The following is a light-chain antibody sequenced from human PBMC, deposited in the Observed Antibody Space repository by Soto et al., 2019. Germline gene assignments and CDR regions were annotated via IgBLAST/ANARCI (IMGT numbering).Light chain of an antibody. CDR3: QQYNSYSPT. CDR1: QSISSW. J-gene: IGKJ1*01. CDR2: DAS. Sequence: DIQMTQSPSTLSASLGDRVTITCRASQSISSWLAWYQQKPGKAPKLLIYDASSLESGVPSRFSGSGYGTEFNLTISSLQTDDFATYYCQQYNSYSPTFGQGTKVDIK. V-gene: IGKV1-5*01.